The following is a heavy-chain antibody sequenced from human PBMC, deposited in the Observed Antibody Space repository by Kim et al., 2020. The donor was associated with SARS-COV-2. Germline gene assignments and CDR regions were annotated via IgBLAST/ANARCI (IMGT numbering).Heavy chain of an antibody. Sequence: GGSLRLSCSASGFTFSNYWMSWVRQAPGKGLEWVANIKQDGSEKYYGDSVKGRFTISRDNAKNSLNLQMNSLRAEDTAVYYCARDPLYSSTWYGGGYWGQGALVTVSS. D-gene: IGHD6-13*01. CDR1: GFTFSNYW. CDR3: ARDPLYSSTWYGGGY. V-gene: IGHV3-7*01. J-gene: IGHJ4*02. CDR2: IKQDGSEK.